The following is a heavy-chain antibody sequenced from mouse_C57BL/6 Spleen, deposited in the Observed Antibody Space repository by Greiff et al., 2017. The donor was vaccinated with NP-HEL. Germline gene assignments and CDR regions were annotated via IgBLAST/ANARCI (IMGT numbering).Heavy chain of an antibody. Sequence: EVQLQESGGGLVKPGGSLKLSCAASGFTFSDYGMHWVRQAPEKGLEWVAYISSGSSTIYYADTVKGRFTISRDNAKNTLFLQMTSLRSEDTAMYYCAKDYGSSTNFDYWGQGTTLTVSS. CDR2: ISSGSSTI. V-gene: IGHV5-17*01. D-gene: IGHD1-1*01. CDR3: AKDYGSSTNFDY. CDR1: GFTFSDYG. J-gene: IGHJ2*01.